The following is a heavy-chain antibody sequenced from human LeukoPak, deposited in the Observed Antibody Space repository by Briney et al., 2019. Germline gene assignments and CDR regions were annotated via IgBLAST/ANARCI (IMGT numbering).Heavy chain of an antibody. D-gene: IGHD6-19*01. CDR3: ARGGTTGYSSGWYFDY. V-gene: IGHV3-48*01. Sequence: GGSLRLSCAASGFTFSSYSMNWVRQAPGKGLEWVSYISSSSSTIYYADSVKGRFTISRDNAKNSLYLQMNSLRAEDTAVYYCARGGTTGYSSGWYFDYWGQGTLVTVSS. CDR1: GFTFSSYS. J-gene: IGHJ4*02. CDR2: ISSSSSTI.